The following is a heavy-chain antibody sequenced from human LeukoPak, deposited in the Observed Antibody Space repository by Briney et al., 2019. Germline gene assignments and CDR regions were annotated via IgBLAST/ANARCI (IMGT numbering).Heavy chain of an antibody. V-gene: IGHV1-2*02. CDR3: ARVGHTYYDILTGINWFDP. CDR1: GYTFTSYG. Sequence: ASVKVSCKASGYTFTSYGISWVRQAPGQGLEWMGWINPNSGGTNYAQKFQGRVTTTRDTSISTAYMELSRLRSDDTAVYYCARVGHTYYDILTGINWFDPWGQGTLVTVSS. D-gene: IGHD3-9*01. CDR2: INPNSGGT. J-gene: IGHJ5*02.